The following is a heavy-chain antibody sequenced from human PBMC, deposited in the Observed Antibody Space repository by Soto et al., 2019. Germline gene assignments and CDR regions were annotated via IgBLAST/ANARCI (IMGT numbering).Heavy chain of an antibody. J-gene: IGHJ4*02. CDR1: GYTFTGYY. V-gene: IGHV1-2*02. CDR2: INPNSGGT. Sequence: SVKVSCKASGYTFTGYYMHWVRQAPGQGLEWMGWINPNSGGTNYAQKFQGRVTMTRDTSISTAYMELSRLRSDDTAVYYCARVDDIVAARVFDYWGQGTLVTVSS. CDR3: ARVDDIVAARVFDY. D-gene: IGHD1-26*01.